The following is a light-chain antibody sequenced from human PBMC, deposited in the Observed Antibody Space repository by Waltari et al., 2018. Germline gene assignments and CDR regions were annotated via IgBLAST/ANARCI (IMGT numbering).Light chain of an antibody. CDR3: SSYTSISTPYV. CDR2: DVS. V-gene: IGLV2-14*03. Sequence: QSALTQPASVSGSPGQSLTISCTGTSSDVGGYNYVSWYQQHPGKAPKLMIYDVSRRPSGVSSRFSGSKSDNTASLTISGLQAEDEADYYCSSYTSISTPYVFGTGTKVTVL. CDR1: SSDVGGYNY. J-gene: IGLJ1*01.